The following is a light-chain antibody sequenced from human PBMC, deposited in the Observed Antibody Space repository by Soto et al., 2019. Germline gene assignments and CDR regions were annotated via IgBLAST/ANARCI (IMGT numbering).Light chain of an antibody. CDR3: QNYLGT. Sequence: DIQMTQSPSTLSASVGDRVTITCRASQSISRWLAWYQQKPGKAPKLLIYDASTLESGVPSRFSRSGSGTEFTLTISSLQPDYFATYYCQNYLGTFGLGTKVEIK. J-gene: IGKJ1*01. V-gene: IGKV1-5*01. CDR2: DAS. CDR1: QSISRW.